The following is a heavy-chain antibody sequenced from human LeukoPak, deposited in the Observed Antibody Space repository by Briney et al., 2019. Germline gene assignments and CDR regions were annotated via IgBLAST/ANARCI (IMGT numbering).Heavy chain of an antibody. CDR2: IIPILGIA. J-gene: IGHJ4*02. V-gene: IGHV1-69*04. CDR1: GGTFSSYA. CDR3: ARVLFGQLWYEFDY. Sequence: GASVKVSCKASGGTFSSYAISWVRQAPGQGLEWMGRIIPILGIANYAQKFQGRVTITADKSTSTAYMELSSLRSEDTAVYYCARVLFGQLWYEFDYWGQGTLVTVSS. D-gene: IGHD5-18*01.